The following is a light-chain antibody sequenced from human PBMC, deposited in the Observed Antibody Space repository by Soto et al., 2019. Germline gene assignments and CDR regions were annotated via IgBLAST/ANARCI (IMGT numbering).Light chain of an antibody. J-gene: IGLJ2*01. CDR2: GNS. CDR3: QSYXSSLSVV. Sequence: QSVLTQPPSVSGAPGQRVXXXXXXXXXXIXAGYDVHWYQQLPGTAPQLLIYGNSKRPSGVPDRFSGSKSGTSASLAITGLQAEDEADYYCQSYXSSLSVVFGGGTKLTVL. V-gene: IGLV1-40*01. CDR1: XXXIXAGYD.